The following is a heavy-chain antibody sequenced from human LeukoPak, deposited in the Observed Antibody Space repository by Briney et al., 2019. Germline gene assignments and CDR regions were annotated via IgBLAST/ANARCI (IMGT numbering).Heavy chain of an antibody. Sequence: SQTLSLTCTVSGGSISSGSYYWSWSRQPAGKGLEWIGRIYTSGSTNYNPSLKSRVTISVDTSKNQFSLKLSSVTAADTAVYYCASRIAVAGEGFDPWGQATLVTVSS. D-gene: IGHD6-19*01. CDR1: GGSISSGSYY. V-gene: IGHV4-61*02. CDR3: ASRIAVAGEGFDP. CDR2: IYTSGST. J-gene: IGHJ5*02.